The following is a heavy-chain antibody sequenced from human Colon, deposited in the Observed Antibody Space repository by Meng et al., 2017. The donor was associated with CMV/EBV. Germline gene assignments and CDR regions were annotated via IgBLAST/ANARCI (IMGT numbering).Heavy chain of an antibody. D-gene: IGHD4-11*01. CDR2: FDPRSNST. CDR3: ARDNSNWSTDF. CDR1: GNKFRYSG. V-gene: IGHV1-46*01. J-gene: IGHJ4*02. Sequence: CKTSGNKFRYSGMHWMQLATGQGLEWMRIFDPRSNSTNYAEDLVRRFTMTADMSTNTMHMELSSLRSDDTAVYYCARDNSNWSTDFWGQGTLVTVSS.